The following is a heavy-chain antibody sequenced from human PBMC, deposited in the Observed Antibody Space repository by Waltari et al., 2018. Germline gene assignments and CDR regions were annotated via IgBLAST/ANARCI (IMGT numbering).Heavy chain of an antibody. D-gene: IGHD3-16*01. CDR2: ISGSGGST. CDR1: GFTFSSYA. J-gene: IGHJ4*02. CDR3: ANARGGSYYFDY. V-gene: IGHV3-23*01. Sequence: EVQLLESGGGLVQPGGSLRLSCAASGFTFSSYAMSWVRQAPGKGLEWVSAISGSGGSTYYADSVKGRFTISRDNSKNTLYLQMNSLRAEDTAVYYCANARGGSYYFDYWGQGTLVTVSS.